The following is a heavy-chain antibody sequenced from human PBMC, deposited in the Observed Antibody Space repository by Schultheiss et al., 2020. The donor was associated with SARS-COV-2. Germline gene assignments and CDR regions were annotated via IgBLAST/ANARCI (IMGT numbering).Heavy chain of an antibody. J-gene: IGHJ4*02. D-gene: IGHD2-2*01. CDR3: ARDRAPIVVVPAATLDY. Sequence: GGSLRLSCAASGFTFSSYGMHWVRQAPGKGLEWVAVIWYDGSNKHYADSVKGRITISRDNSKNTLYLQMNSLRAEDTAVYYCARDRAPIVVVPAATLDYWGQGTLVTVSS. CDR1: GFTFSSYG. CDR2: IWYDGSNK. V-gene: IGHV3-33*01.